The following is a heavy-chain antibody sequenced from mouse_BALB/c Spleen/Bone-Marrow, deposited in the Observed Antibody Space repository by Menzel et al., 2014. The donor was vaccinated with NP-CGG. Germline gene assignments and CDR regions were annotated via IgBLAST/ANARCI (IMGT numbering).Heavy chain of an antibody. Sequence: QQSGAELVKPGASVKLSCTASGFNIKDTYMHWVKQRPEQGLEWIGRIDPANGNTKYDPKFQGKATITADTSSNTAYLQLSSLTSEDTAVYYCASYYYGHYFDYWGQGTTLTVSS. CDR2: IDPANGNT. D-gene: IGHD1-1*01. V-gene: IGHV14-3*02. J-gene: IGHJ2*01. CDR3: ASYYYGHYFDY. CDR1: GFNIKDTY.